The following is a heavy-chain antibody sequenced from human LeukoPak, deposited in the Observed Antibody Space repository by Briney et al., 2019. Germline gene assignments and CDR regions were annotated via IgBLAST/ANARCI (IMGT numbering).Heavy chain of an antibody. CDR2: FYSPGST. CDR1: GSTVTTKS. CDR3: ASARESCIGSSCYEYFHH. Sequence: PGGSLRLSCAASGSTVTTKSMAWVRQAPGRGLEWVSVFYSPGSTYYADSVHGRFTISRDTSLNTLFLQMNSLRVEDTAVYYCASARESCIGSSCYEYFHHWGQGTPLTVSS. J-gene: IGHJ1*01. D-gene: IGHD2-2*01. V-gene: IGHV3-53*01.